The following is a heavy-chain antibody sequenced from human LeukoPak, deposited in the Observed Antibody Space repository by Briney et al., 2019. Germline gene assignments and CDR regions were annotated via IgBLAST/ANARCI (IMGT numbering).Heavy chain of an antibody. V-gene: IGHV3-11*01. D-gene: IGHD6-19*01. Sequence: PGGSLRLSCAASGFTFSDYYMSWIRQAPGKGLEWVSYISSSGSTIYYADSVKGRFTISRDNAKNSLYLQMNSLRAEDTAVYYRARSSTVAGPWAHMDVWGKGTTVTVSS. CDR1: GFTFSDYY. CDR3: ARSSTVAGPWAHMDV. CDR2: ISSSGSTI. J-gene: IGHJ6*03.